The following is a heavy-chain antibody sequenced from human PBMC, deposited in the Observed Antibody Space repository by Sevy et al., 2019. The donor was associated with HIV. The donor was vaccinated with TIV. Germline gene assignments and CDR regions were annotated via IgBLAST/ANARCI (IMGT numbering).Heavy chain of an antibody. CDR1: GDSVSSNSAA. CDR2: TYYRSKWYN. J-gene: IGHJ3*02. V-gene: IGHV6-1*01. Sequence: SQTLSLTCAISGDSVSSNSAAWNWIRQSPSRGLEWLGRTYYRSKWYNDYAVSVKSRITINPDKSKNQFSLQLNSVTPEDTAVYYCARGVAKYYYGSGSAYDAFDIWGQGTMVTVSS. CDR3: ARGVAKYYYGSGSAYDAFDI. D-gene: IGHD3-10*01.